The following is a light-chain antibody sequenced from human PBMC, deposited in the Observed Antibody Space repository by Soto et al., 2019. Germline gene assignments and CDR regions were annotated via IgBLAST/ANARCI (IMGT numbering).Light chain of an antibody. CDR1: QGISSY. Sequence: DIPLTQSPSFLSASVGDRVTITCRASQGISSYLAWYQQKPGKAPKLLMYAASTLQSGVPSRFSGSGSGTEFTLTISSLQPEDFATYYCQQLNSYPSFGQGTRLEIK. V-gene: IGKV1-9*01. CDR2: AAS. J-gene: IGKJ5*01. CDR3: QQLNSYPS.